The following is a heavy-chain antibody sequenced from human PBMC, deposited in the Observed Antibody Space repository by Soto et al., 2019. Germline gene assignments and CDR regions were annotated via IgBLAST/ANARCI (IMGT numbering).Heavy chain of an antibody. J-gene: IGHJ6*02. V-gene: IGHV4-31*02. CDR1: GGSISSGGYY. D-gene: IGHD6-13*01. CDR2: IYYSGST. Sequence: SETLSLTCTVSGGSISSGGYYWSWIRQHPGKGLEWIEYIYYSGSTYYNPSLKSRVTISVDTSKNQFSLKLSSVTAADTAVYYCASGIIAAAGRDYYYYGMDVWGQGTTVTVSS. CDR3: ASGIIAAAGRDYYYYGMDV.